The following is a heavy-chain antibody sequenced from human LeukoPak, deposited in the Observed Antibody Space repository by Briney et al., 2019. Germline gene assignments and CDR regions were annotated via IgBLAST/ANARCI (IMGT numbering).Heavy chain of an antibody. Sequence: GGSLRLSCAASGFTFSSYAMSWVRQAPGKGLEWVSAISGSGGSTYYADSVKGRFTISRDNSKNTLYLQMNSLRAEDTAVYYCAKSGIPAAIRGGWFDPWGQGTLVTVSS. J-gene: IGHJ5*02. D-gene: IGHD2-2*02. V-gene: IGHV3-23*01. CDR3: AKSGIPAAIRGGWFDP. CDR1: GFTFSSYA. CDR2: ISGSGGST.